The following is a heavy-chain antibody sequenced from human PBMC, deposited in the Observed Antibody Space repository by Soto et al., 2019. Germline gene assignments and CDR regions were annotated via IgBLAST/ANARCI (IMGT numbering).Heavy chain of an antibody. D-gene: IGHD2-15*01. J-gene: IGHJ5*02. CDR2: MNPNSGNT. Sequence: GVPVKPTSKARGYTFTSNAINWARQATGQGLEWMGWMNPNSGNTGYAQKFQGRVTMTRNTSISTAYMELSSLRSEDTAVYYCARGQDHIVVVVAATGWFDPWGQGTLVTVSS. CDR3: ARGQDHIVVVVAATGWFDP. CDR1: GYTFTSNA. V-gene: IGHV1-8*01.